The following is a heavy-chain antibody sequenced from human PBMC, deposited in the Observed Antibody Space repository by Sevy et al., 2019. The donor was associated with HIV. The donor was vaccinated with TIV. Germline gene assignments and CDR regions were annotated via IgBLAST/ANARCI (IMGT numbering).Heavy chain of an antibody. CDR3: ARHRGINYEFWSGYYTGHYYYGMDV. J-gene: IGHJ6*02. D-gene: IGHD3-3*01. CDR2: IYYSGST. V-gene: IGHV4-39*01. Sequence: SETLSLTCTVSGGSISSSSYYWGWIRQPPGKGLEWIGSIYYSGSTHYNPSLKSRVTISVDTSKNQFSLKLSSVTAADTAVYYCARHRGINYEFWSGYYTGHYYYGMDVWGQGTTVTVSS. CDR1: GGSISSSSYY.